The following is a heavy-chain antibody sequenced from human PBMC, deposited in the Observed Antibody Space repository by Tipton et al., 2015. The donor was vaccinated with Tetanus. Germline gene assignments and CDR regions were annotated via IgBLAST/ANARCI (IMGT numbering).Heavy chain of an antibody. CDR1: GFIFSSYT. CDR3: AKDRAGGSYYVFDD. V-gene: IGHV3-21*01. D-gene: IGHD1-26*01. Sequence: SLRLSCAVSGFIFSSYTMNWVRQAPGKGLEWVSSISSTTAYIYYADSLKGRFTISRDNAKNSLYLQMNSLRAEDTAVYFCAKDRAGGSYYVFDDWGQGTLVTVSS. J-gene: IGHJ4*02. CDR2: ISSTTAYI.